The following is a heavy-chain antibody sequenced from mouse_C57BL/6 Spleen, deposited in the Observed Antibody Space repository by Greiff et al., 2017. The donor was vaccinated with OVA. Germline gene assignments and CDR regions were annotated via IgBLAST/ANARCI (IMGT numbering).Heavy chain of an antibody. CDR1: GYTYTDYN. CDR2: INPNNGGT. J-gene: IGHJ3*01. CDR3: ARGSNSFAY. V-gene: IGHV1-22*01. Sequence: EVKLMESGPELVKPGASVKMSCKASGYTYTDYNMHWVKQSHGKSLEWIGYINPNNGGTSYNQKFKGKATLTVNKSSSTAYMELRSLTSEDSAVYYCARGSNSFAYWGQGTLVTVSA. D-gene: IGHD2-5*01.